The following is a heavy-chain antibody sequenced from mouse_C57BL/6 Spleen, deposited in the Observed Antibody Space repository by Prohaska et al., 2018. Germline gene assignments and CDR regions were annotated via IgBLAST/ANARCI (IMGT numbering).Heavy chain of an antibody. CDR2: INPNNGCN. CDR1: GYTFTDYY. J-gene: IGHJ2*01. Sequence: EVQLQQSGPELVKPGASVKISCKASGYTFTDYYMNWVKQCHGKRLEWIGDINPNNGCNSYNQKFKGKATVTVDKSSSTDYMKLRRMTAEDAVVYYCAKGSNYVDWGQGTTLTVSS. CDR3: AKGSNYVD. V-gene: IGHV1-26*01. D-gene: IGHD2-5*01.